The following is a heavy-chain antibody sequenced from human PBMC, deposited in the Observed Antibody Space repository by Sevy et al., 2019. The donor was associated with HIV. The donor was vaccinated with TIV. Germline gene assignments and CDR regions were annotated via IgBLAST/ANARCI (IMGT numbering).Heavy chain of an antibody. D-gene: IGHD1-1*01. CDR3: VRDGGYNWNDGNYDY. CDR2: IKQDGSEK. J-gene: IGHJ4*02. Sequence: GGSLRLSCAASGFTFSSYWMSWVRQAPGKGLEWVATIKQDGSEKYYVDSVKGRFTISRDNAKNSLYLQMNSLRAEDTAVYYCVRDGGYNWNDGNYDYWGQGTLVTVSS. V-gene: IGHV3-7*01. CDR1: GFTFSSYW.